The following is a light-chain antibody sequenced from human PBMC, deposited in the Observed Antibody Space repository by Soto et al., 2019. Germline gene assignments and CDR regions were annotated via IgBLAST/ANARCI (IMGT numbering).Light chain of an antibody. CDR2: GAF. Sequence: DIRFTQSPATLSLSHEEKATLSCSVCSSVTNFLAWYQQKPGQAPRLLIYGAFNRATGIPARFSGSGSGTDFTLTISSLEPEDSAVYYCQQRNVWPPVTFGQGTRLEIK. V-gene: IGKV3-11*01. CDR1: SSVTNF. J-gene: IGKJ5*01. CDR3: QQRNVWPPVT.